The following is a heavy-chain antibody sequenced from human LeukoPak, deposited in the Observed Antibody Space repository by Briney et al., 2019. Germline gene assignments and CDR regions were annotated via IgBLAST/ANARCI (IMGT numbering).Heavy chain of an antibody. D-gene: IGHD5-12*01. J-gene: IGHJ4*02. CDR3: ARGSRGGGYEAFDF. CDR1: GYTFINHW. CDR2: INPSGGST. Sequence: GASVKVSCKASGYTFINHWMHWVRQAPGQGLEWVGLINPSGGSTSYAQKFQGRVTMTRDTSTSTVYMELSSLRSEDTAVYYCARGSRGGGYEAFDFWGQGTQVTVSS. V-gene: IGHV1-46*01.